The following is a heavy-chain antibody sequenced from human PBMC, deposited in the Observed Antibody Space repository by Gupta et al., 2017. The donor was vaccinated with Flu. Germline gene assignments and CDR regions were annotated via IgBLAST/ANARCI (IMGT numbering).Heavy chain of an antibody. J-gene: IGHJ2*01. V-gene: IGHV4-59*01. D-gene: IGHD7-27*01. CDR3: ARITGGNWYFDL. CDR1: GVSITAYY. Sequence: QVQLQESGPGLVKPSETLSLICSVSGVSITAYYWNWVRQSPGKGLEWIGYMYYSGTTNYNPSLKSRVSISVDTSKNQFSLKLNSVTAADTAVYYCARITGGNWYFDLWGRGTLVTVSS. CDR2: MYYSGTT.